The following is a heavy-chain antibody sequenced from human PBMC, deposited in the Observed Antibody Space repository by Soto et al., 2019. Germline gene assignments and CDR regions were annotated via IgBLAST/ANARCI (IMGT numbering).Heavy chain of an antibody. J-gene: IGHJ4*02. CDR1: GFAFTNAW. D-gene: IGHD2-8*01. V-gene: IGHV3-15*01. CDR3: AKDGASGFWSNGVWLTKTI. Sequence: EVQLVESGGGLVKPGGSMRISCAASGFAFTNAWMSWVRQAPGKGLEWVGRIKSKTSGGTTDYAAPVKGRFTISRDESTITLDLQMHSLKSSISAAYYSAKDGASGFWSNGVWLTKTIWGQVTLVVVSS. CDR2: IKSKTSGGTT.